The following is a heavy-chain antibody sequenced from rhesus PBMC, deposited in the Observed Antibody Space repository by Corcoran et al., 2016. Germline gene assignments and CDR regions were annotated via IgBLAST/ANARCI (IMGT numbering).Heavy chain of an antibody. D-gene: IGHD4-23*01. Sequence: QVKLQQWGEGLVKPSETLSLTCAVYGGSISGYYYWSWIRQPPGKGLEWIGYIYGNSASTNYNPALKNRVPISKDTSKNQFALKLSSVTAADTAVYYCARFGEYSNYYYGLDSWGQGVVVTVSS. CDR2: IYGNSAST. V-gene: IGHV4-73*01. J-gene: IGHJ6*01. CDR3: ARFGEYSNYYYGLDS. CDR1: GGSISGYYY.